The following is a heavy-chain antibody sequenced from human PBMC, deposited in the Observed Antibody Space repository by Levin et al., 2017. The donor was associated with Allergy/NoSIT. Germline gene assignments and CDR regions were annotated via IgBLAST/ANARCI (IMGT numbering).Heavy chain of an antibody. V-gene: IGHV4-59*03. J-gene: IGHJ5*02. D-gene: IGHD2-21*01. CDR3: AREVILTGANFFDP. Sequence: PSETLSLTCTVSGVSLEDFYWTWIRQAPGKGLEWIGYIYSSGSTHYNPSLQSRATMSLDMSKKQFSLRMTSVTAADTAFYYCAREVILTGANFFDPWGQGTLVTVSS. CDR2: IYSSGST. CDR1: GVSLEDFY.